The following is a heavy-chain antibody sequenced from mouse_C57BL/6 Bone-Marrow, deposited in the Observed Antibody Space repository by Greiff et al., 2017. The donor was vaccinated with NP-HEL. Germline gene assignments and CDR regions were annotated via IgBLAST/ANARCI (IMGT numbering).Heavy chain of an antibody. V-gene: IGHV1-72*01. D-gene: IGHD1-1*02. J-gene: IGHJ1*03. Sequence: VQLQQPGAELVKPGASVKLSCKASGYTFTSYWMHWVTQRPGRGLEWIGRIDPNSGGTKYNEKFKSKATLTADKPSSTAYKQRSSLTSEDSAVYYCGRRGDYVGYFDVWGTGTTVTVSS. CDR2: IDPNSGGT. CDR3: GRRGDYVGYFDV. CDR1: GYTFTSYW.